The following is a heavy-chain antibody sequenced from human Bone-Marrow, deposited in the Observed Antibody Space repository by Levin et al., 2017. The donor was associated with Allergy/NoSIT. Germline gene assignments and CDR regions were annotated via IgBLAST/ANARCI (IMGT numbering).Heavy chain of an antibody. CDR3: AKGGSFYPHYNWFDP. CDR1: GFTFSSYA. Sequence: GGSLRLSCAASGFTFSSYAMSWVRQAPGKGLEWVSGISGSGGSTYYADSEKGRFTISRDKSKNTLVLQMNSLRAEDTAVYYCAKGGSFYPHYNWFDPWGQGTLVTVSS. J-gene: IGHJ5*02. CDR2: ISGSGGST. D-gene: IGHD1-26*01. V-gene: IGHV3-23*01.